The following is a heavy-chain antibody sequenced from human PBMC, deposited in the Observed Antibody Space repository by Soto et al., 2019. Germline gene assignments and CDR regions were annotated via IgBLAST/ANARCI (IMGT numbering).Heavy chain of an antibody. Sequence: LRLSCAASGFTFTRYSMNWVRQAPGKELEWVSSISSTTNYIYYGDSMKGRFTISRDNAKNSLYLEMNSLRAEDTAVYYCARESEDLTSNFDYWGQGTLVTVSS. CDR3: ARESEDLTSNFDY. CDR1: GFTFTRYS. CDR2: ISSTTNYI. J-gene: IGHJ4*02. V-gene: IGHV3-21*06.